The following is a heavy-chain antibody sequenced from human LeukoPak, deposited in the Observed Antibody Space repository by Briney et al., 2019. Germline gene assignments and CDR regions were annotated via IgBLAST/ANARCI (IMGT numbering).Heavy chain of an antibody. CDR2: INPNSGGT. V-gene: IGHV1-2*06. CDR1: GYTFTGYY. D-gene: IGHD1-26*01. CDR3: AAFSVGATIPFDY. Sequence: GASVKVSCKASGYTFTGYYMHWVRQAPGQGLEWMGRINPNSGGTNYAQKFQGRVTMTRDTSISTAYMELNRLRSDDTAVYYCAAFSVGATIPFDYWGQGTLVTVSS. J-gene: IGHJ4*02.